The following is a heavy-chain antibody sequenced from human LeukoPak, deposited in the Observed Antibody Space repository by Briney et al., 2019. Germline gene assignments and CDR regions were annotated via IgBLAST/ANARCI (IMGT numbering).Heavy chain of an antibody. CDR1: GGSISSYY. D-gene: IGHD2-15*01. J-gene: IGHJ4*02. CDR3: AGSITRRDCSGGSCYHSGADY. Sequence: SETLSLTCTVSGGSISSYYWSWIRQPPGKGLEWIGYIYYSGSTNYNPSFKSRVTISVDTSKNQFSLKLSSVTAADTAVYYCAGSITRRDCSGGSCYHSGADYWGQGTLVTVSS. V-gene: IGHV4-59*08. CDR2: IYYSGST.